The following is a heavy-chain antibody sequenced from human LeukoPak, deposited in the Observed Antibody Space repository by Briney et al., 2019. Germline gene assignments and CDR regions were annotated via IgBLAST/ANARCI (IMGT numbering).Heavy chain of an antibody. V-gene: IGHV1-2*02. CDR3: ARGGGGDSTSPPLYYHYYMDV. CDR1: GYTFTGYY. CDR2: INPNSGGT. Sequence: GASVKVSCKASGYTFTGYYMHWVRQAPGQGLEWMGWINPNSGGTNYAQKFQGRVTMTRDTSISTAYMELSRLRSDDTAVYYCARGGGGDSTSPPLYYHYYMDVWGKGTTVTVSS. J-gene: IGHJ6*03. D-gene: IGHD2-2*01.